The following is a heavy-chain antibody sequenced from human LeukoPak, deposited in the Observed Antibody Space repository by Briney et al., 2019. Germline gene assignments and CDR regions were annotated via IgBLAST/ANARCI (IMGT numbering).Heavy chain of an antibody. CDR1: GFTFSSYW. V-gene: IGHV3-7*01. CDR2: IKQDGSEK. CDR3: ARVGAAAGTGVYYYYGMDV. J-gene: IGHJ6*02. D-gene: IGHD6-13*01. Sequence: PGGSLRLSCAASGFTFSSYWMSGVRQAPGKGLEWVANIKQDGSEKYYVDSVKGRFTISRDNAKNSLYLQMNSLRAEDTAVYYCARVGAAAGTGVYYYYGMDVWGQGTTVTVS.